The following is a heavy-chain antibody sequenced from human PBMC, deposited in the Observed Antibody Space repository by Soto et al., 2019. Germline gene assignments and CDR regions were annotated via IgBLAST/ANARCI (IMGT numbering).Heavy chain of an antibody. J-gene: IGHJ4*02. V-gene: IGHV1-58*01. D-gene: IGHD3-22*01. CDR2: IVVGSGTT. CDR1: GFTFISSA. CDR3: AAGPLLHYDGRVSNHFDF. Sequence: VASVKVSCKTSGFTFISSAGQWVRQARGQRLEWIGWIVVGSGTTNYAQKFQEGVTISRDMSTSTAYMELTSLRSEDTAMYYCAAGPLLHYDGRVSNHFDFWGQGTLVTVSS.